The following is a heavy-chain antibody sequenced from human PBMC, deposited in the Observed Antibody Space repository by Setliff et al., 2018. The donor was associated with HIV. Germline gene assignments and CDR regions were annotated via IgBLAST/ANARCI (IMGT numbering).Heavy chain of an antibody. Sequence: SETLSLTCSVSGGSISSANYYWSWIRQHPGRGLEWIGYIYYSGSTYYNPSLKSRVTMSLDTSNNQFSLKLSSVTAADTAVYYCARGFEAADAFHIWGQGAMVTVSS. J-gene: IGHJ3*02. CDR1: GGSISSANYY. V-gene: IGHV4-31*03. D-gene: IGHD6-25*01. CDR2: IYYSGST. CDR3: ARGFEAADAFHI.